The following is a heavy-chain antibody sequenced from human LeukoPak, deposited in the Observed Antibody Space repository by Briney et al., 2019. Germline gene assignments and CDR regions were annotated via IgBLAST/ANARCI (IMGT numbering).Heavy chain of an antibody. CDR1: GGTFSSYA. Sequence: AASVKVSCKASGGTFSSYAISWVRQAPGQGLEWMGGIIPIFGTANYAQKFQGRVTITTDESTSTAYMELSSLRSEDTAVYYCARPGIVGATTDAFDIWGQGTMVTVSS. CDR2: IIPIFGTA. D-gene: IGHD1-26*01. V-gene: IGHV1-69*05. CDR3: ARPGIVGATTDAFDI. J-gene: IGHJ3*02.